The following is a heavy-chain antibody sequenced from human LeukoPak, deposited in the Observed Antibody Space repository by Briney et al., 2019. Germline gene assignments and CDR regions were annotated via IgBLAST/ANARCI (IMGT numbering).Heavy chain of an antibody. V-gene: IGHV3-30*18. J-gene: IGHJ5*02. D-gene: IGHD6-19*01. CDR2: ISYDGSNK. Sequence: PGRSLRLSCAASGFTFSSYGMHWVRQAPGKGLEWVAVISYDGSNKYYADSVKGRFTISRDNSKNTLYLQMNSLRAEDTAVYYCAKGSGAWVAVAEWFDPWGQGTLVTVSS. CDR1: GFTFSSYG. CDR3: AKGSGAWVAVAEWFDP.